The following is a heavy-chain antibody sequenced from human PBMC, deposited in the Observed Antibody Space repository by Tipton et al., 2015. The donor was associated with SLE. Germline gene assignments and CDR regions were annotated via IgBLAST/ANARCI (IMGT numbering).Heavy chain of an antibody. CDR2: ISTYNGNT. CDR1: GYTFTTYG. J-gene: IGHJ1*01. D-gene: IGHD5-18*01. CDR3: ARVRVDTAIGVCDG. V-gene: IGHV1-18*01. Sequence: QVQLVQSGPEVKKPGASVRVSCKASGYTFTTYGISWVRQAPGQGLEWMGWISTYNGNTNYAQKLQGRVTMTSDTSTSTAYMELRSLRSDDTASYYSARVRVDTAIGVCDGWGQGTLASVSS.